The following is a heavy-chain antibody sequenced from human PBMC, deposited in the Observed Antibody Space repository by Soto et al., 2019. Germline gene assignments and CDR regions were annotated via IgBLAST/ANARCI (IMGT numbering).Heavy chain of an antibody. Sequence: QVQLVESGGGVVQPGRSLRLSCAASGFTFGNHGMHWVRQAPGKGLQWVAVILADGSRAWYGDSVRGRFTISRDNPRNTRYLEMDSLRPEDTAVYYCARDDGYIANGLDYWGQGTLVTVSS. CDR3: ARDDGYIANGLDY. V-gene: IGHV3-33*01. D-gene: IGHD5-12*01. CDR1: GFTFGNHG. CDR2: ILADGSRA. J-gene: IGHJ4*02.